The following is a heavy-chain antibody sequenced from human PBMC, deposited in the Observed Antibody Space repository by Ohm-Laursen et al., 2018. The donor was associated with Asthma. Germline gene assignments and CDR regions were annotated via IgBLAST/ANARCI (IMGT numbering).Heavy chain of an antibody. CDR2: ISYDGSNK. CDR1: GFTFSSYG. CDR3: AKGSLRYYYYYGMDV. J-gene: IGHJ6*02. Sequence: SLRLSCAASGFTFSSYGMHWVRQAPGKGLEWVAVISYDGSNKYYADSVKGRFTISRDNSKNTLYLQMNSLRAEDTAVYYCAKGSLRYYYYYGMDVWGQGTLVTVSS. D-gene: IGHD4-17*01. V-gene: IGHV3-30*18.